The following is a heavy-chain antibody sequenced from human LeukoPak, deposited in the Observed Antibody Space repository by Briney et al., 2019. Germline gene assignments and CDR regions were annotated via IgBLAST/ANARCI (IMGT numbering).Heavy chain of an antibody. CDR1: GFIFSSYW. CDR2: IKQDGSEK. CDR3: ARDSSGWFPSWFDP. Sequence: GGSLRLSCAASGFIFSSYWMSWVRQAPGKGLEWVANIKQDGSEKYYVDSVKGRFTISRDNAKHSLYLQMNSLRAEDTAVYYCARDSSGWFPSWFDPWGQGTLATVSS. D-gene: IGHD6-19*01. J-gene: IGHJ5*02. V-gene: IGHV3-7*01.